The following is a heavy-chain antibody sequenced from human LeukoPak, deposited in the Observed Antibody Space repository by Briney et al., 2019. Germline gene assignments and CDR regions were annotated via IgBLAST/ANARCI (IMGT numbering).Heavy chain of an antibody. CDR3: ARLYTSSWYPVGYYYYYYMDV. CDR1: GYSFTSYW. D-gene: IGHD6-13*01. Sequence: GESLKISCKGSGYSFTSYWIAWVRQMPGKGLKWMGIIYPGDSDTRYSPSFQGQVTMSADKSISTAYLQWSSLKASDTAMYYCARLYTSSWYPVGYYYYYYMDVWGKGTTVTVSS. J-gene: IGHJ6*03. V-gene: IGHV5-51*01. CDR2: IYPGDSDT.